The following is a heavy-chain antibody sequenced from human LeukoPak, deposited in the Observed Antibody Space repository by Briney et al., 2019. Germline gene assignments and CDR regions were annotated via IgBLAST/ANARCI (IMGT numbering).Heavy chain of an antibody. V-gene: IGHV3-23*01. D-gene: IGHD2-2*01. J-gene: IGHJ4*02. CDR1: GFTFSDHS. CDR2: ISPAGDST. Sequence: GGSLRLSCTASGFTFSDHSMSWVRQAPPAALEWVSAISPAGDSTTAADSVKGRFTISRDNSKSTLYLQMNGLTAEDTALYYCARRLVTAGITDFFDSWGQGTLVSVSS. CDR3: ARRLVTAGITDFFDS.